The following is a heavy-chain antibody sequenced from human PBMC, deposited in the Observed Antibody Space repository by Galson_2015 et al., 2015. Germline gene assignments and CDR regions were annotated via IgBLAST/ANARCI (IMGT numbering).Heavy chain of an antibody. CDR2: IFSNDEK. V-gene: IGHV2-26*01. J-gene: IGHJ6*02. Sequence: HIFSNDEKSYSTSLKSRLTISKDTSKSQVVLTMTNMEPVDTATYYCARIRGSSWSRGDYYYGMDVWGQGTTVTVSS. D-gene: IGHD6-13*01. CDR3: ARIRGSSWSRGDYYYGMDV.